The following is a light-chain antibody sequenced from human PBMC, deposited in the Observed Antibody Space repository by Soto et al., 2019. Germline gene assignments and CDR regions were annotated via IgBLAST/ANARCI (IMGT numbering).Light chain of an antibody. CDR2: SNN. J-gene: IGLJ2*01. V-gene: IGLV1-44*01. CDR1: SSNIGSNT. Sequence: QSVLTQPHSASGTPGQRVTISCSGGSSNIGSNTVNWYQELPGTAPRLLIYSNNQRPSGVPDRFSGSKSGTSASLAISGLQSEDEADYYWVAWDDSLNALVFGGGTKVTVL. CDR3: VAWDDSLNALV.